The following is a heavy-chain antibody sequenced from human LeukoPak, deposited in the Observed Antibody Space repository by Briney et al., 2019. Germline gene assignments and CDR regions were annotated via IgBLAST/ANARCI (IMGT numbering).Heavy chain of an antibody. Sequence: AGGSLRLSCAASGFTFSDYYMSSIRQAPGKGLEWVAYITSSGDDIYYADSVKGRFTIYRDNAKNALFLRMGSLRVEDTATYYCASDIVATSGDFWGQGTLVSVSS. V-gene: IGHV3-11*01. J-gene: IGHJ4*02. D-gene: IGHD5-12*01. CDR1: GFTFSDYY. CDR3: ASDIVATSGDF. CDR2: ITSSGDDI.